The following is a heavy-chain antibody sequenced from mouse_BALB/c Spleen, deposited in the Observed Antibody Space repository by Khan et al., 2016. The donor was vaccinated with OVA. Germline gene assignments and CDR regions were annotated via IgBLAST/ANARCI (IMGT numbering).Heavy chain of an antibody. CDR2: IYPVTDNS. J-gene: IGHJ2*01. V-gene: IGHV1S132*01. CDR1: GYIFTSYW. CDR3: AREEALYHFDH. Sequence: QVQLKESGAELVRPGPSVNLSCKTSGYIFTSYWIHWVKKRSGQGLEWIAGIYPVTDNSYYTEKFKDKATLTADKSSSTAYMQRSSLKSEDSDVYFCAREEALYHFDHWGQGTTLTVSS. D-gene: IGHD3-2*02.